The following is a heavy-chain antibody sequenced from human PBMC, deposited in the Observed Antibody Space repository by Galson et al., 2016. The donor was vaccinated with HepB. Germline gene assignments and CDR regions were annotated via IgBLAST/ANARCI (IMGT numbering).Heavy chain of an antibody. CDR3: ANTPPLSGYFDL. V-gene: IGHV3-23*01. J-gene: IGHJ4*02. CDR1: GFTASTYA. CDR2: ISGSPGKT. D-gene: IGHD2/OR15-2a*01. Sequence: SLRLSCAGPGFTASTYAMGWVRQAPGMGLEWVSLISGSPGKTDYADSVKGRFTISRDNSKNTLYLQMTSLRVEDTAVYYCANTPPLSGYFDLWGQGTLVTVSS.